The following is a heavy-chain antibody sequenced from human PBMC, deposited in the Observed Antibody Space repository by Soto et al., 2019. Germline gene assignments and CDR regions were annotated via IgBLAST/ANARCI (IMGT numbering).Heavy chain of an antibody. D-gene: IGHD5-18*01. V-gene: IGHV3-48*01. CDR1: GFTFSSYS. J-gene: IGHJ6*03. Sequence: PGGSLRLSCAASGFTFSSYSMNWVRQAPGKGLEWVSYISSSSSTIYYADSVKGRFTISRDNAKNSLYLQMNSLRAEDTAVYYCASGYSYGYYYYMDVWGKGTTVTVSS. CDR3: ASGYSYGYYYYMDV. CDR2: ISSSSSTI.